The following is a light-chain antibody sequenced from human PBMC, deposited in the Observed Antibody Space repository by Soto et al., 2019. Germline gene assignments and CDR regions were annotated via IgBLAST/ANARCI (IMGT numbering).Light chain of an antibody. CDR3: SSYTSSSTPCV. CDR2: DVS. V-gene: IGLV2-14*01. J-gene: IGLJ1*01. CDR1: SSDFGGYNY. Sequence: QSVLTQPASVSGSPGQSITISCTGTSSDFGGYNYVSWYQQHPGKAPKLMIYDVSNRPSGVSNRFSGSKSGNTASLTISGLQAEDEADYYCSSYTSSSTPCVFGTGTQLTVL.